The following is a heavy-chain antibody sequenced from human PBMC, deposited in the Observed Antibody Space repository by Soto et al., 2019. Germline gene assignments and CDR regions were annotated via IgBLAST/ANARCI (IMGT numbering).Heavy chain of an antibody. CDR2: IYYSGST. CDR1: GGSISSSSYY. V-gene: IGHV4-39*01. D-gene: IGHD3-9*01. Sequence: QLQLQESGPGLVKPSETLSLTCTVSGGSISSSSYYWGWIRQPPGKGLEWIGSIYYSGSTYYHQALKRRVPIPVDASKNQVSLMLSSVTAADTAVYYCAMHYDILTGYYWAWFDPWGQGTLVTVSS. J-gene: IGHJ5*02. CDR3: AMHYDILTGYYWAWFDP.